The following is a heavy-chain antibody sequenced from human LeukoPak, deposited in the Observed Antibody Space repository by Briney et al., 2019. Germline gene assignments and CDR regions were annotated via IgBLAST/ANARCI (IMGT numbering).Heavy chain of an antibody. J-gene: IGHJ4*02. CDR1: GYTFTSYV. D-gene: IGHD2-2*01. CDR2: ISAYNGNT. CDR3: ARGYCSSTSCSAADY. V-gene: IGHV1-18*01. Sequence: ASVKVSCKSSGYTFTSYVISWVRQAPGQGLEWMGWISAYNGNTNYAQKLQGRVTMTTDTSTSTAYMELRSLRSDDTAVYYCARGYCSSTSCSAADYWGQGTLVTVSS.